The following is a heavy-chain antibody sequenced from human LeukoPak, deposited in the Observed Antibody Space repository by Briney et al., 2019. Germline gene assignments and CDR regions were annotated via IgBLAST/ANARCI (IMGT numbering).Heavy chain of an antibody. Sequence: GSLRLSCAASGFTFSTYSMNWVRQAPGKGLEWIGSIYYSGSTYYNPSLKSRVTISVDTSKNQFSLKLSSVTAADTAVYYCARDRYYDFWSGYYPRALPPYYYYYMDVWGKGTTVTVSS. J-gene: IGHJ6*03. CDR3: ARDRYYDFWSGYYPRALPPYYYYYMDV. D-gene: IGHD3-3*01. CDR1: GFTFSTYSM. CDR2: IYYSGST. V-gene: IGHV4-39*07.